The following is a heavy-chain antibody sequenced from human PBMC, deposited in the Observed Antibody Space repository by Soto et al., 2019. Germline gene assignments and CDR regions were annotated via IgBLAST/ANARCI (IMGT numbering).Heavy chain of an antibody. J-gene: IGHJ3*02. Sequence: SVKVSCKASGGTFSSYTISWVRQAPGQGLEWMGRIIPILGIANYAQKFQGRVTITADKSTSTAYMELSSLRSEDTAVYYCAHYGDYVWDAFDIWGQGTMVPVSS. CDR2: IIPILGIA. CDR3: AHYGDYVWDAFDI. D-gene: IGHD4-17*01. V-gene: IGHV1-69*02. CDR1: GGTFSSYT.